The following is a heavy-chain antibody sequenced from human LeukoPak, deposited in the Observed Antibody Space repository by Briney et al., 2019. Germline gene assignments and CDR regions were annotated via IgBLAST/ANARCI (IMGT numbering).Heavy chain of an antibody. CDR1: GGTFSSYA. V-gene: IGHV1-69*04. CDR2: IIPIFGIA. CDR3: ARGGSIVVVPAATYYGMDV. D-gene: IGHD2-2*01. Sequence: ASVKVSCKASGGTFSSYAISWVRQAPGRGLEWMGRIIPIFGIANYAQKFQGRVTITADKSTSTAYMELSSLRSEDTAVYYCARGGSIVVVPAATYYGMDVWGQGTTVTVSS. J-gene: IGHJ6*02.